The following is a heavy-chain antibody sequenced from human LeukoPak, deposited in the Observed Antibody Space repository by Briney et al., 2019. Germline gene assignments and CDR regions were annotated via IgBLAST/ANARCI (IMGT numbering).Heavy chain of an antibody. CDR2: ISLTGQT. J-gene: IGHJ4*02. CDR1: GGSISGTNW. CDR3: SRESGAFCPFGY. D-gene: IGHD1-26*01. Sequence: SGTLSLTCGVSGGSISGTNWWSWVRQPPGQGLEWIGEISLTGQTNYNPSLNGRVTMSLDKSCNQFSLNLTSVTAADTATYYCSRESGAFCPFGYWGQGTLVIVSS. V-gene: IGHV4-4*02.